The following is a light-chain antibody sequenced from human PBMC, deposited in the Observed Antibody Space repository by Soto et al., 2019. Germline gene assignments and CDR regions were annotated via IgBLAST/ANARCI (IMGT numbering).Light chain of an antibody. J-gene: IGLJ2*01. CDR3: SSYTSGSTLV. CDR2: DVS. CDR1: SSDVGGYNY. V-gene: IGLV2-14*01. Sequence: QAVVTQPASVSGSPGQSITISCTGTSSDVGGYNYVSWYQQYPGKAPQLMIYDVSNRPSGVSNRFSGSKSGNTASLTISGLQAEDEADYYCSSYTSGSTLVFGGGTKLTVL.